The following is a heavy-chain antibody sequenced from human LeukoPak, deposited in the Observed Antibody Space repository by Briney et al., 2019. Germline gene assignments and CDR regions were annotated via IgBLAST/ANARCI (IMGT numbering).Heavy chain of an antibody. V-gene: IGHV3-21*01. J-gene: IGHJ4*02. CDR2: ISSSSSYI. Sequence: PGGSLRLSCAASGFTFSSYSMNWVREAPGKGLEWASSISSSSSYIYYADSVKGRLTISRDNAKNSLYLQMNSLRAEDTAAYYCARDLDNFDYWGQGTLVTVSS. CDR3: ARDLDNFDY. D-gene: IGHD3-9*01. CDR1: GFTFSSYS.